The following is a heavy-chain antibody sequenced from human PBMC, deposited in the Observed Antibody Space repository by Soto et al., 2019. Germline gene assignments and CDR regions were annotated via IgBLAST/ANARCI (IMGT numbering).Heavy chain of an antibody. J-gene: IGHJ6*02. CDR2: ITNDGSNK. CDR1: GLTFSSYW. D-gene: IGHD5-12*01. CDR3: ARDDGDGYNGYYGMDV. Sequence: PGGSLRLSCAASGLTFSSYWMHWVRQAPGKGLEWVSVITNDGSNKYYADSVKGRFTISRDNSKNTLYLQMNSLRAEDTAVYYCARDDGDGYNGYYGMDVWGQGTTVTVSS. V-gene: IGHV3-30-3*01.